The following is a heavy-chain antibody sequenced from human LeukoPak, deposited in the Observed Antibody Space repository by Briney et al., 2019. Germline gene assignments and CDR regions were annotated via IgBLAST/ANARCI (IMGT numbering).Heavy chain of an antibody. CDR3: ARSHVEYYDILTGYRRNQNNWFDP. CDR2: IYHSGST. J-gene: IGHJ5*02. CDR1: GGSISSGGYS. Sequence: SETLSLTCAVSGGSISSGGYSWSWIRQPPGKGLEWIGYIYHSGSTYYNPSLKSRVTISVDRSKNQFSLKLSSVTAAETAVYYCARSHVEYYDILTGYRRNQNNWFDPWGQGTLVTVSS. V-gene: IGHV4-30-2*01. D-gene: IGHD3-9*01.